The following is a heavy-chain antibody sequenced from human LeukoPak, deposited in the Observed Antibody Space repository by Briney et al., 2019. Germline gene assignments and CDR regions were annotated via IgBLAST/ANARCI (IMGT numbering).Heavy chain of an antibody. D-gene: IGHD3-3*01. CDR3: AKNRRIFGRTLQRHYMDV. Sequence: GGSLRLSCTASGFIFSTSWMTWVRQAPGKGLEWVANINLDGSEKYYVDSVKGRFTISRDNAKNSLYLQMNSLRAEDTAVYYCAKNRRIFGRTLQRHYMDVWGKGTTVAVSS. CDR1: GFIFSTSW. CDR2: INLDGSEK. J-gene: IGHJ6*03. V-gene: IGHV3-7*03.